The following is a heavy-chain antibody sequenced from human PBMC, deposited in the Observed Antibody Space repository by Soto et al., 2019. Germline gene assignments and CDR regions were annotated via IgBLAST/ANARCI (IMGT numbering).Heavy chain of an antibody. CDR3: ARGISSITIFGGVTPNSFDY. CDR2: ISDYNGNT. D-gene: IGHD3-3*01. CDR1: GYTFTSYG. J-gene: IGHJ4*01. V-gene: IGHV1-18*01. Sequence: ASVMVPCKASGYTFTSYGISWVRQAPGQGLEWMGWISDYNGNTNYAQKLQGRVTMTTDTSTSTAYMELRSLRSDDTAVYYCARGISSITIFGGVTPNSFDYWG.